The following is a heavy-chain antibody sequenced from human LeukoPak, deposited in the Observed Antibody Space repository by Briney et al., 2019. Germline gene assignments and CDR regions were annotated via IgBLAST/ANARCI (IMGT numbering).Heavy chain of an antibody. V-gene: IGHV4-59*01. D-gene: IGHD6-13*01. Sequence: PSETLSLTCAVYGGSFSGYYWSWIRQPPGKGLEWIGYIYYSGSTNYNPSLKSRVTISVDTSKNQFSLKLSSVTAADTAVYYCARDGASSWYRYFDYWGQGTLVTVSS. CDR1: GGSFSGYY. CDR2: IYYSGST. J-gene: IGHJ4*02. CDR3: ARDGASSWYRYFDY.